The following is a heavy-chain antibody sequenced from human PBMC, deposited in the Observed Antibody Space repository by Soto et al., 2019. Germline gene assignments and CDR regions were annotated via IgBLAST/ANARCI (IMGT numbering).Heavy chain of an antibody. Sequence: ASVKVSCKASGYTLNTYGISWVRQAPGQGLEWMGLISAYNANTHYTKKLRGRVVLTTDTLTNTAYMELRSLTSDDTAVYFCARVATSSWSSSFDSWGQGTLVTVSS. J-gene: IGHJ4*02. D-gene: IGHD6-13*01. CDR1: GYTLNTYG. CDR2: ISAYNANT. V-gene: IGHV1-18*01. CDR3: ARVATSSWSSSFDS.